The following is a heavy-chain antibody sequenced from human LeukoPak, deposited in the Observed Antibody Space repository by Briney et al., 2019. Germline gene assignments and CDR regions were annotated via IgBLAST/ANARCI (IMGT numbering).Heavy chain of an antibody. J-gene: IGHJ4*02. CDR2: IYYSGST. CDR3: ALNRGAHLRPPFDD. Sequence: PSETLSLTCTVSGGSISNYYWSWIRQPPGKGLEWIGYIYYSGSTNYNPSLKSRVTISVDTSKNQFSLKLSSVTAADTAVYYCALNRGAHLRPPFDDWGPGTLVTVSS. D-gene: IGHD2-15*01. V-gene: IGHV4-59*01. CDR1: GGSISNYY.